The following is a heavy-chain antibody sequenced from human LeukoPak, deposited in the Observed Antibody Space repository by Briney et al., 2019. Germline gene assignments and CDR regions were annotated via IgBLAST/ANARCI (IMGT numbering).Heavy chain of an antibody. J-gene: IGHJ4*02. D-gene: IGHD1-26*01. V-gene: IGHV3-21*01. CDR1: GFTFSNYA. CDR2: ISISSSYI. CDR3: ARNAIRQGGSYHFDY. Sequence: GGSLRLSCVASGFTFSNYAMTWVRQAPGKGLEWVSSISISSSYIYYADAVKGRFTISRDNAKNSLYLQMNSLRPGDTAVYYCARNAIRQGGSYHFDYWGQGALVTVSS.